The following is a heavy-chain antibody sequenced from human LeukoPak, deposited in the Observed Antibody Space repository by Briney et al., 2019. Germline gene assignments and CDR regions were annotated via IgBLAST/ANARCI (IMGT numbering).Heavy chain of an antibody. CDR2: INPSGGGT. D-gene: IGHD1-26*01. Sequence: ASVKVSCKASGYTFTTYYIHWVRQAPGQGLEWMGIINPSGGGTSYAQKFQGRVTVTMDTSTSTVYMEVSGLRSEDTAVYYCARDRSGSYYGFDYWGQGTLVTVSS. J-gene: IGHJ4*02. CDR1: GYTFTTYY. CDR3: ARDRSGSYYGFDY. V-gene: IGHV1-46*01.